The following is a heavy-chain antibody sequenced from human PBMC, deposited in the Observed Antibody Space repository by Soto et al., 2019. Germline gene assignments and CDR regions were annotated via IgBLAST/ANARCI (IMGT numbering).Heavy chain of an antibody. V-gene: IGHV2-5*02. CDR1: GFSLSTSGVG. J-gene: IGHJ4*02. D-gene: IGHD3-3*01. CDR3: AHMVWQGGPLNYNFWSGPDY. CDR2: IYWDDDK. Sequence: QITLKESGPPLVKPTQTLTLTCTFSGFSLSTSGVGVGWIRQPPGKALEWLALIYWDDDKRYSPSLKSRLTITKDPSKNQVVLTMTSMDPVDTATYYCAHMVWQGGPLNYNFWSGPDYWGQGTLVTVSS.